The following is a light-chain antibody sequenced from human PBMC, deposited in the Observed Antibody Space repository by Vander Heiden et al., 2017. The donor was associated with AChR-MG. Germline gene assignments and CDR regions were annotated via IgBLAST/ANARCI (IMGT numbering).Light chain of an antibody. Sequence: QSALTPPASVSGSPGQSITIPCTRTSSDVGGYNYVSWYQQHPGKAPKLMIYDVSNRPSGVSNRFSGSKSGNTASPTISGLQAEDEADYYCSSYTSSSTLLYVFGTGTKVTVL. CDR2: DVS. CDR1: SSDVGGYNY. CDR3: SSYTSSSTLLYV. V-gene: IGLV2-14*03. J-gene: IGLJ1*01.